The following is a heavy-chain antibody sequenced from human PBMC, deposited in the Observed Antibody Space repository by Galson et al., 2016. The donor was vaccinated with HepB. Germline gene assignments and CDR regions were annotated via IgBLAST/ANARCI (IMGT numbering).Heavy chain of an antibody. CDR2: ISGDGITT. D-gene: IGHD6-13*01. Sequence: SLRLSCAASGFTFSTYAMTWVRQSPGKGLEWVSTISGDGITTYYADSVKGRFTISVDKSISTAYLQWSSLKASDSAMYYCARHELHSNSWYMDSWGQGTLVTVSS. CDR3: ARHELHSNSWYMDS. V-gene: IGHV3-23*01. J-gene: IGHJ5*01. CDR1: GFTFSTYA.